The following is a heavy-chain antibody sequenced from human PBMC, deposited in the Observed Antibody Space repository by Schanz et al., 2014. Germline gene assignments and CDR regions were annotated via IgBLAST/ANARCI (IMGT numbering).Heavy chain of an antibody. V-gene: IGHV3-48*04. J-gene: IGHJ4*02. D-gene: IGHD1-7*01. CDR3: AMGGYQLHH. CDR1: GFNFRNYG. CDR2: ISSSSGTI. Sequence: VQLVESGGGVVQPGRSLRLSCAASGFNFRNYGMHWVRQAPGKGLEWVSYISSSSGTIYYADSVKGRFTISRDNAENTLYLQMNSLRVEDTAVYYCAMGGYQLHHWGQGTLVTVSS.